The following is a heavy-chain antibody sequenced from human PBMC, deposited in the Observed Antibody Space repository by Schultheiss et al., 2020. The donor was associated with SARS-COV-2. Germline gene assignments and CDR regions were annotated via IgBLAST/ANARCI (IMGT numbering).Heavy chain of an antibody. CDR2: IYYSGST. D-gene: IGHD2-2*01. J-gene: IGHJ3*02. CDR1: GGSISSYY. V-gene: IGHV4-59*12. CDR3: AREIPAASDDAFDI. Sequence: SETLSLTCTVSGGSISSYYWSWIRQPPGKGLEWIGYIYYSGSTNYNPSIKSRVTISVDTSKNQFSLKLSSVTAADTAVYYCAREIPAASDDAFDIWGQGTMVTVSS.